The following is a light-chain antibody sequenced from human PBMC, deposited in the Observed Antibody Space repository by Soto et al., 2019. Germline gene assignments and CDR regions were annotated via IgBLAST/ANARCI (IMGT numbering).Light chain of an antibody. J-gene: IGLJ1*01. CDR3: SSYAGSNNYV. V-gene: IGLV2-8*01. CDR2: AVN. CDR1: SSDVGGYKY. Sequence: QSVLTQPPSASGSPGQSVTISCTGTSSDVGGYKYVSWYQQYPGKAPKPMIYAVNKRPSGVPDRFSGSKSGNTASLTVSGLQAEDEADYYCSSYAGSNNYVFGTGTKLTVL.